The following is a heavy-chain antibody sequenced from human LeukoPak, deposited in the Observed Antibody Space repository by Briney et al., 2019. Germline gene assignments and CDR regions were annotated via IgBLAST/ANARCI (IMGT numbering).Heavy chain of an antibody. V-gene: IGHV4-34*01. J-gene: IGHJ4*02. CDR2: INHSGST. CDR3: ARATVADY. CDR1: GGSISSSYY. Sequence: SETLSLTCAVSGGSISSSYYWSWIRQPPGKGLEWIGEINHSGSTNYNPSLKSRVTISVDTSKNQFSLKLSSVTAADTAVYYCARATVADYWGQGTLVTVSS. D-gene: IGHD4-23*01.